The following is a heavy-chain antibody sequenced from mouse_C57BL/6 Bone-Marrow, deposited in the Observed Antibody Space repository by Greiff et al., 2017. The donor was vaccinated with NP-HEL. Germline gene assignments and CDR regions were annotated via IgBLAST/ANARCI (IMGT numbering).Heavy chain of an antibody. V-gene: IGHV1-52*01. J-gene: IGHJ4*01. CDR1: RYTFTSYW. Sequence: VQLQQPGAELVRPGSSVKLSCKASRYTFTSYWMHWVKQRPIQGLEWIGNIDPSDSETHYNQKFKDKATLTVDKSSSTAYMQLSSLTSEDSAVYYCARWRGGAMDYWGQGTSVTVSS. CDR2: IDPSDSET. CDR3: ARWRGGAMDY.